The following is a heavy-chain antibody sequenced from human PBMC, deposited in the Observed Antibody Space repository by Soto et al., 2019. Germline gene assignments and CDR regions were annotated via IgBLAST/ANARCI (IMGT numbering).Heavy chain of an antibody. CDR1: GFTFSSYA. Sequence: EVQLLESGGGLVQPGGSLRLSCAASGFTFSSYAMSWVRQAPGKGLEWVSAISGSGGSTYYADSVKGRFTISRDNSKKKRYLQMSRLRAEDTAVYYCAKASKVRVDYWGQGTLVTVSS. J-gene: IGHJ4*02. V-gene: IGHV3-23*01. D-gene: IGHD3-10*01. CDR3: AKASKVRVDY. CDR2: ISGSGGST.